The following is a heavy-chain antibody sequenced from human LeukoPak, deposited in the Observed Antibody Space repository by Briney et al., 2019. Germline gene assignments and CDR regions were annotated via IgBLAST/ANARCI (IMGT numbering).Heavy chain of an antibody. J-gene: IGHJ3*02. Sequence: SVKVSRKASGGTFSSYAISWVRQAPGQGLEWMGGIIPIFGTANYAQKFQGRVTITTDESTSTAYMELSSLRSEDTAVYYCARAVRRVTDAFDIWGQGTMVTVSS. CDR2: IIPIFGTA. CDR3: ARAVRRVTDAFDI. V-gene: IGHV1-69*05. CDR1: GGTFSSYA. D-gene: IGHD3-10*01.